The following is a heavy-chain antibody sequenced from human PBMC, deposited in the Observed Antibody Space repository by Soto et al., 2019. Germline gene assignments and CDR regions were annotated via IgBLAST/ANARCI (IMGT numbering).Heavy chain of an antibody. CDR2: IIPIFGTA. D-gene: IGHD4-4*01. J-gene: IGHJ6*02. Sequence: ASVKVSCKASGGTFSSYAISWVRQAPGQGLEWMGGIIPIFGTANYAQKFQGRVTITADKSKNHFSLKLSSVTAADTAVYYCARRDGNINGRYSYYALDVWGQGTTVTVSS. V-gene: IGHV1-69*06. CDR1: GGTFSSYA. CDR3: ARRDGNINGRYSYYALDV.